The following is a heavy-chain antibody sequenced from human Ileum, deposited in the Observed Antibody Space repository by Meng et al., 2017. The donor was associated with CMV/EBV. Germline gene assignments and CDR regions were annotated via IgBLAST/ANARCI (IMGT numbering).Heavy chain of an antibody. J-gene: IGHJ4*02. D-gene: IGHD1-26*01. CDR2: LYFSGLT. Sequence: DLTLVKHAETLYLTCKSSGDPISSVSHSCAWFRQPPGNRLEWSGHLYFSGLTDYNPSLKSRVIISLHATQKQFSLRLTSVTAADSAVYFCARDLTNKWFYYWGQGTLVTVSS. CDR3: ARDLTNKWFYY. CDR1: GDPISSVSHS. V-gene: IGHV4-39*07.